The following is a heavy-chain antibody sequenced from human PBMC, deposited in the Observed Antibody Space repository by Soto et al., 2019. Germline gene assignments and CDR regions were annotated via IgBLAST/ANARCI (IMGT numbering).Heavy chain of an antibody. Sequence: SSVKVACKASGYTFTGHYLRWVRQAPGQDLEWMGWINPNSGMTNSAQKFQGRVTMTRDTSITTAYMELSRLDSDDTALYYCARTAMTTFPHFAYRRQRTQVTVSS. CDR1: GYTFTGHY. D-gene: IGHD3-16*01. CDR3: ARTAMTTFPHFAY. V-gene: IGHV1-2*02. CDR2: INPNSGMT. J-gene: IGHJ4*02.